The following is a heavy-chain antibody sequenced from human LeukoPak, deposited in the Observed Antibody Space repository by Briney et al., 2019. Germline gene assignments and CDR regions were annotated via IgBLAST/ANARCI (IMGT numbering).Heavy chain of an antibody. CDR3: ARGPSARFFGVAKGAFDI. CDR2: IIGGAGGT. CDR1: GFSFSSHG. J-gene: IGHJ3*02. D-gene: IGHD3-3*01. Sequence: GGSLRLSCAASGFSFSSHGMSWVRQAPGKGLEWVSGIIGGAGGTYYADSVKGRFTISRDNSKNTLDLQMNSLRAEDTAVYYCARGPSARFFGVAKGAFDIWGQGTMVTVSS. V-gene: IGHV3-23*01.